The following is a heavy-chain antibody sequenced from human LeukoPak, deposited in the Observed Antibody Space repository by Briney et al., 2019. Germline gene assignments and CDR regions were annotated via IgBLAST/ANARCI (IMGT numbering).Heavy chain of an antibody. J-gene: IGHJ4*02. V-gene: IGHV1-2*02. D-gene: IGHD3-22*01. CDR1: GYTFTGYY. Sequence: ASVKVSCKASGYTFTGYYMHWVRQAPGQGLEWMGWINPNSGGTNYAQKFQGRVTMTRDTSISTAYMELSRLRSDDTAVYYCASIGGYYYDSSGYFDYWGQGTLVTVSS. CDR3: ASIGGYYYDSSGYFDY. CDR2: INPNSGGT.